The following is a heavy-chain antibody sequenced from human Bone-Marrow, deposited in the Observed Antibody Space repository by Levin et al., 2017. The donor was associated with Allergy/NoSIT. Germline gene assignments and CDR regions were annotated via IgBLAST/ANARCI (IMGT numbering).Heavy chain of an antibody. CDR1: GGSFSDYD. J-gene: IGHJ5*02. Sequence: SQTLSLTCAVYGGSFSDYDWTWIRQPPGKGLEWIGKINHTGNTKYNPSLKSRVTMSTDTSKNQFSVNLSSVTAADTAVYYCARGLRIGTSNWYRSWGQGTLVTVSS. CDR2: INHTGNT. D-gene: IGHD6-13*01. V-gene: IGHV4-34*01. CDR3: ARGLRIGTSNWYRS.